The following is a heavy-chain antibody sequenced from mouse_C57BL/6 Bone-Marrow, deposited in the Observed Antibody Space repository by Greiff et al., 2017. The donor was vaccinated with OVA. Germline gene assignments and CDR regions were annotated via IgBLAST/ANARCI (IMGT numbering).Heavy chain of an antibody. D-gene: IGHD2-4*01. CDR2: IDPSDSYT. Sequence: QVQLKQSGAELVMPGASVKLSCKASGYTFTSYWMHWVKQRPGQGLEWIGEIDPSDSYTNYNQKFKGKSTLTVDKSSSTAYMQLSSLTSEDSAVYYCARRDYDSHWYLDVWGTGTTVTVSS. CDR3: ARRDYDSHWYLDV. V-gene: IGHV1-69*01. J-gene: IGHJ1*03. CDR1: GYTFTSYW.